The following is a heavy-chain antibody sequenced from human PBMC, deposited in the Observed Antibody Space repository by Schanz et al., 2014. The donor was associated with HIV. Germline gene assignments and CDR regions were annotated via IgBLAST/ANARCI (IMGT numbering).Heavy chain of an antibody. Sequence: EVQLLESGGGLVQPGGFLRLSCAASRFTFSRYGMSWVRQTPDKGLEWVSSIRGNGDSAYYADSVRGRFTISRDNSKNTLYLQMTTLRIDDTAVYYCAKPEYDSRGSSQSHFDYWGQGTLVTVSS. CDR1: RFTFSRYG. CDR3: AKPEYDSRGSSQSHFDY. D-gene: IGHD3-22*01. CDR2: IRGNGDSA. V-gene: IGHV3-23*01. J-gene: IGHJ4*02.